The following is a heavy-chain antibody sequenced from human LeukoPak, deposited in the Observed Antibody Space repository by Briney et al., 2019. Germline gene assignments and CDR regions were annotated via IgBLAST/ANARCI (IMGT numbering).Heavy chain of an antibody. Sequence: SETLSLTCAVSGVSISSGGYSWSWIRQPPGKGLEWIGYIYHSGSTYYNPSLKSRVTISVDRSKNQFSLKLSSVTAADTAVYYCARHSSSRFGDYFEYWGQGTLVTVSS. CDR1: GVSISSGGYS. V-gene: IGHV4-30-2*01. J-gene: IGHJ4*02. D-gene: IGHD6-13*01. CDR2: IYHSGST. CDR3: ARHSSSRFGDYFEY.